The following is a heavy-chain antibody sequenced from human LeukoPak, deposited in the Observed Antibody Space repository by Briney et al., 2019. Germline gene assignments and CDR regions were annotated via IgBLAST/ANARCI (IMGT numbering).Heavy chain of an antibody. J-gene: IGHJ3*02. D-gene: IGHD3-10*01. CDR1: GFTFSSYA. V-gene: IGHV3-23*01. CDR2: ISGSGGST. CDR3: AKDLTRGGLVVDAFDI. Sequence: PGGSLRLSCAASGFTFSSYAMSWVRQAPGKGLEWVSAISGSGGSTYYADSVKGRFTISRDNSKNTLYLQMNSLRAEDTAVYYCAKDLTRGGLVVDAFDIWGQGTMVTVSS.